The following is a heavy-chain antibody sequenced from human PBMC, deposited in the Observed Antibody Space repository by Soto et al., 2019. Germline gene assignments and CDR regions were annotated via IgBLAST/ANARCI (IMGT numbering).Heavy chain of an antibody. Sequence: GASVKVSCKASGFSFSDYFMHWVRQAPGQGLEWMRIINPSGDSRNYAQKFQGRVTITRDTSTSTVYMELSSLRSEDTAMYYCARVSHQSLDYWGLGTLVTFSS. V-gene: IGHV1-46*01. J-gene: IGHJ4*02. CDR1: GFSFSDYF. CDR2: INPSGDSR. CDR3: ARVSHQSLDY.